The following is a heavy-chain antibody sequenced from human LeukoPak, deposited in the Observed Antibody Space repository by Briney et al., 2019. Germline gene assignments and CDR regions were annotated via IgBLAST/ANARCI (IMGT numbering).Heavy chain of an antibody. J-gene: IGHJ6*02. CDR2: IKQDGSEK. CDR1: GFTFSNYW. Sequence: PGGSMRLSCAASGFTFSNYWMTWVRQAPGKGLEWVANIKQDGSEKNYVGSVKGRFTISRDNAKNSLYLQMNSLRAEDTAVYYCARAMDVWGQGTTVTVSS. V-gene: IGHV3-7*03. CDR3: ARAMDV.